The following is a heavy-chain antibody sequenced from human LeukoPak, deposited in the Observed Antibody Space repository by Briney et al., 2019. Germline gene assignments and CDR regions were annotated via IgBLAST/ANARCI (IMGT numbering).Heavy chain of an antibody. CDR3: AREVYYYDSSGYSMYYYGMDV. Sequence: ASVRVSCKASGYTFTSYAMHWVRQAPGQRLEWMGWINAGNGNTKYSQKFQGRVTITADESTSTAYMELSSLRSEDTAVYYCAREVYYYDSSGYSMYYYGMDVWGQGTTVTVSS. CDR1: GYTFTSYA. CDR2: INAGNGNT. J-gene: IGHJ6*02. D-gene: IGHD3-22*01. V-gene: IGHV1-3*01.